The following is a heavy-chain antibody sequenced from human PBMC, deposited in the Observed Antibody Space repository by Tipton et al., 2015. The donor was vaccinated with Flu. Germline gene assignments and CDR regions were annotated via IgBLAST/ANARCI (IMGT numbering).Heavy chain of an antibody. J-gene: IGHJ6*02. V-gene: IGHV3-21*01. CDR3: ARVLDGSGSYTYSGTYYYYYGMDV. CDR2: ISSSSSYI. D-gene: IGHD3-10*01. CDR1: GFTFSSYS. Sequence: SLRLSCAASGFTFSSYSMNWVRQAPGKGLEWVSSISSSSSYIYYADSVKGRFTISRDNAKNSLYLQMNSLRAEDTAVYYCARVLDGSGSYTYSGTYYYYYGMDVWGQGTTVTVSS.